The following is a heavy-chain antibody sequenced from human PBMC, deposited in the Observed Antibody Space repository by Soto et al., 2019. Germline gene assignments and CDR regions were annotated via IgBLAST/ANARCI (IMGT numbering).Heavy chain of an antibody. CDR1: GFTFSNYA. Sequence: EVQLLESGGGLVQPGGSLRISCAASGFTFSNYAMSWVRQTPGKGLEWVSTISGGGGNTYYPDSVKGRFTISRDNSKDTVYLQMNSLRAEDTAIYYCAKERLVRGADYWGQGALVTVTS. J-gene: IGHJ4*02. D-gene: IGHD3-10*01. V-gene: IGHV3-23*01. CDR2: ISGGGGNT. CDR3: AKERLVRGADY.